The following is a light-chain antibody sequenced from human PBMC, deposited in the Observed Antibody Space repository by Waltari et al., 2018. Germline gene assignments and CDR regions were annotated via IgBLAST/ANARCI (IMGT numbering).Light chain of an antibody. CDR3: CSYTRSRNLL. CDR2: EVS. Sequence: QSALTQPASVSGSLGQSITISCTGTSSDVGYYDLVSWYQQLPGKVPTLLIFEVSKRPPGVSDRFSGSKSGNTASLTISGLQAEDEAEYYCCSYTRSRNLLFGGGTKVTVL. V-gene: IGLV2-23*01. J-gene: IGLJ2*01. CDR1: SSDVGYYDL.